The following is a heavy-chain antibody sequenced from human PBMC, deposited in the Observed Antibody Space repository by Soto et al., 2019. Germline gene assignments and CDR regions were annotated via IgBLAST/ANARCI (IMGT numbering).Heavy chain of an antibody. D-gene: IGHD6-19*01. CDR3: ARVKGWAYSSGWYGPSLNLYGMDV. CDR1: GFTFSSYG. Sequence: GGSLRLSCAASGFTFSSYGMHWVRQAPGKGLEWVAVIWYDGSNKYYADSVKGRFTISRDNSKNTLYLQMNSLRAEDTAVYYCARVKGWAYSSGWYGPSLNLYGMDVWGQGTTVTVSS. V-gene: IGHV3-33*01. J-gene: IGHJ6*02. CDR2: IWYDGSNK.